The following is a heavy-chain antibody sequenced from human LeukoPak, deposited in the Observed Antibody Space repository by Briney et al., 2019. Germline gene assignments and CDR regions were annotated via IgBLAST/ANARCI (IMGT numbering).Heavy chain of an antibody. V-gene: IGHV3-9*01. CDR2: ISWNSGSI. CDR3: AKDRSSGTFDY. CDR1: GFTFDDYA. J-gene: IGHJ4*02. D-gene: IGHD3-3*01. Sequence: GRSLRLSCAASGFTFDDYAMHWVRQAPGKGLEWVSGISWNSGSIGYADSVKGRFTIFRDNAKNSLYLQMNSLRAEDTALYYCAKDRSSGTFDYWGQGTLVTVSS.